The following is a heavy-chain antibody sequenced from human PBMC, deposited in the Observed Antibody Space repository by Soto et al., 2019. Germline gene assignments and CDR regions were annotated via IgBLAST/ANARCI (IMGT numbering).Heavy chain of an antibody. CDR3: ARVPTTVTTPGMDV. CDR1: GFTFSSYW. Sequence: GGSLRLSCADSGFTFSSYWMHWVRQAPGEGLMWVSRINPDGSTTSYADSVKGRFTISRDNAKNTLYLQMNSLRVEDTAVYYCARVPTTVTTPGMDVWGQGTTATVSS. D-gene: IGHD4-4*01. V-gene: IGHV3-74*01. CDR2: INPDGSTT. J-gene: IGHJ6*02.